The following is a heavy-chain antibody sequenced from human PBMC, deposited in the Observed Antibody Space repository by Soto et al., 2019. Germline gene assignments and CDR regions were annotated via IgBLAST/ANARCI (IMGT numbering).Heavy chain of an antibody. CDR3: ARYTYDFWSGYQFDY. CDR2: IYHSGST. Sequence: SETLSLTCAVSGGSMSFYSWSWIRQPPGKGLEWIGYIYHSGSTDYNPSLKSRVTISVDTSKNQFSLKLTSVTAADTAVYYCARYTYDFWSGYQFDYWGQGTLVTVSS. CDR1: GGSMSFYS. V-gene: IGHV4-59*08. D-gene: IGHD3-3*01. J-gene: IGHJ4*02.